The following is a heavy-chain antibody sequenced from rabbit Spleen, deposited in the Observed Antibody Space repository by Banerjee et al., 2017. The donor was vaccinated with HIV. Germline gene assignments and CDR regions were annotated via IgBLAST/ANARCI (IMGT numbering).Heavy chain of an antibody. CDR2: IHAGSINNI. CDR1: GFSFSNKAV. CDR3: ARNANGGWDL. V-gene: IGHV1S45*01. J-gene: IGHJ6*01. Sequence: QERLVESGGGLVKPEGSLKLSCTASGFSFSNKAVMCWVRQAPGKGLEWIACIHAGSINNIYHANWVKGRFTISSDNAQNTVDLQMNSLTPADTATYFCARNANGGWDLWGPGTLVTVS. D-gene: IGHD4-1*01.